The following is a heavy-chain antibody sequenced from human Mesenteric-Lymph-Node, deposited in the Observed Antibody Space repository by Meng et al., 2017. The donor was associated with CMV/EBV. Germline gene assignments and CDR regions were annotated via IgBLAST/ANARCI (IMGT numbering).Heavy chain of an antibody. CDR2: INNDGIST. V-gene: IGHV3-74*01. CDR1: GFTFSSYW. Sequence: GGSLRLSCAASGFTFSSYWMHWVRQAPGKGLVWVSHINNDGISTTYADSVKGRFTISRDNSKNTLYLQMNSLRAEDTAVYYCAADSPRGWYWGQGTLVTVSS. CDR3: AADSPRGWY. J-gene: IGHJ4*02. D-gene: IGHD3-22*01.